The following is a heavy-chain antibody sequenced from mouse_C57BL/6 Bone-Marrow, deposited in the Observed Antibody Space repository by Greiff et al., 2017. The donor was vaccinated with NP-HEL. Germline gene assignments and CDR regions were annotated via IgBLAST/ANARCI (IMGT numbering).Heavy chain of an antibody. D-gene: IGHD2-10*01. CDR2: INPYNGGT. J-gene: IGHJ2*01. CDR3: ARRPYYGNYVDY. CDR1: GYTFTDYY. Sequence: EVQLQQSGPVLVKPGASVKMSCKASGYTFTDYYMNWVKQSHGKSLEWIGVINPYNGGTSYNQKFKGKATLTVDKSSSTAYMELNSLTSEDSAVYYCARRPYYGNYVDYWGQGTTLTVSS. V-gene: IGHV1-19*01.